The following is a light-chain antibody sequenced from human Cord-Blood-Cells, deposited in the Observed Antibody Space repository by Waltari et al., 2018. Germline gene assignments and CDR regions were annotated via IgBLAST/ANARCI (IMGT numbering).Light chain of an antibody. V-gene: IGLV3-19*01. J-gene: IGLJ2*01. CDR3: NSRDSSGNHLV. CDR1: SLRSYY. Sequence: SSELTQDPAVSVALGQTVRITCQGDSLRSYYASWYQQKPGQDPVLVIYGKNNRPSGIPDRFSGSSSGKTASLTITGAQAEDEADYYCNSRDSSGNHLVFGGGTKLTVL. CDR2: GKN.